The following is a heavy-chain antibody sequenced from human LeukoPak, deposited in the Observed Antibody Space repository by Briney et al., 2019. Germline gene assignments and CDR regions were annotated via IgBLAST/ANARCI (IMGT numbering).Heavy chain of an antibody. J-gene: IGHJ4*02. CDR3: ARMNYVSTGWGAPLDY. CDR1: GFAFTSYS. D-gene: IGHD1-7*01. V-gene: IGHV3-48*04. Sequence: GGSLRLSCAATGFAFTSYSMNWVRQAPGKGLEWVSYISSGGTFYYADSVKGRFTISRDNAKNSLYLQMNSLRAEDTAVYYCARMNYVSTGWGAPLDYWGQGTLVTVSS. CDR2: ISSGGTF.